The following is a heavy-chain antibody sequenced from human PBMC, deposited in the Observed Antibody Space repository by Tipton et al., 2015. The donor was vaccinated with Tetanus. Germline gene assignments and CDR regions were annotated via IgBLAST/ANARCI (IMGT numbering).Heavy chain of an antibody. CDR1: GYTFTGYY. D-gene: IGHD3-22*01. CDR2: IDPNSGGT. CDR3: AGDRGNYIYYGMDV. V-gene: IGHV1-2*02. Sequence: QVQLVQSGAEVKKPGASVKVSCKASGYTFTGYYMYWVRQAPGQELEWMGWIDPNSGGTVDAQKFQGRVTMTRDTSISTAYMELSSLRSDDTAVYYCAGDRGNYIYYGMDVWGPGTTVTVS. J-gene: IGHJ6*02.